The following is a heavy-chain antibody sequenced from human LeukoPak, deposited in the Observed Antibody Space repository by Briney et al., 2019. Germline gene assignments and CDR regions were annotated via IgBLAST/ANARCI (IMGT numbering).Heavy chain of an antibody. CDR2: FYYSAST. CDR3: ARTAGIAVAGSRQYFDY. V-gene: IGHV4-39*01. Sequence: PSETLSLTCTVSGGLISSSSYYWGWIRQPPGKGLEWIGSFYYSASTYYNPSLKSRVTISVDTSKNQFTLKLSSVTAADTAVYYCARTAGIAVAGSRQYFDYWGQGTLVTVSS. J-gene: IGHJ4*02. D-gene: IGHD6-19*01. CDR1: GGLISSSSYY.